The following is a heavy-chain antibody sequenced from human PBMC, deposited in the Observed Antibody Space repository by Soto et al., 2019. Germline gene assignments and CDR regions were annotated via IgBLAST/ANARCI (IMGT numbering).Heavy chain of an antibody. V-gene: IGHV3-30-3*01. J-gene: IGHJ4*02. D-gene: IGHD6-19*01. CDR1: GFTFSSYA. CDR3: ARTVAGTTHDY. CDR2: ISYDGSNK. Sequence: PGGSLRLSCAASGFTFSSYAMHWVRQAPGKGLEWVAVISYDGSNKYYADSVKGRFTISRDNSKNTLYLQMNSLRAEDTAVYYCARTVAGTTHDYWGQGTLVTVSS.